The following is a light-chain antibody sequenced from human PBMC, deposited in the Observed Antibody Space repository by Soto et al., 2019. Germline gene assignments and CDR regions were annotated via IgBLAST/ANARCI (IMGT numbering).Light chain of an antibody. V-gene: IGKV3-11*01. CDR2: DAS. Sequence: IVFTQSPATLSVSPGERATLSCRASQSVSSNLAWYQQKPGQAPRLLIYDASNRATGIPARFSGSGSGTDFTLTISSLEPEDFAVYYCQQRSNWPPPITFGQGTRPEIK. CDR3: QQRSNWPPPIT. CDR1: QSVSSN. J-gene: IGKJ5*01.